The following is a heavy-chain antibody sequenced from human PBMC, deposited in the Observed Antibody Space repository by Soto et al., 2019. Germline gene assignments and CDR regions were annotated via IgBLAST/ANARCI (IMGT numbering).Heavy chain of an antibody. J-gene: IGHJ5*02. CDR2: IYYSGST. Sequence: QVQLQESGPGLVKPSETLSLTCTVSGGSISSYYWSWIRQPPGKGLEWIGYIYYSGSTNYNPSLKSRVTILGNPSKNQVSLKLSSVTAADTAVYYCARSYYDFWSGYQQLYNWFDPWGQGTLVTVSS. CDR3: ARSYYDFWSGYQQLYNWFDP. V-gene: IGHV4-59*01. D-gene: IGHD3-3*01. CDR1: GGSISSYY.